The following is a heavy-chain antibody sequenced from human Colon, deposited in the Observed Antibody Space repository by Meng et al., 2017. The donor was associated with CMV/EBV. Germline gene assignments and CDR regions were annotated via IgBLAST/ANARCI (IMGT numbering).Heavy chain of an antibody. CDR2: INHSGST. J-gene: IGHJ5*02. D-gene: IGHD4-11*01. Sequence: GSLRLSCAVYGGSFSGYYWSWIRQPPGKGLEWLGEINHSGSTNYTPSLKSRATISVDTSKNQFSLKLSSVTAADTAVYYCARTRLQHNWFDPWGQGTLVTVSS. CDR3: ARTRLQHNWFDP. CDR1: GGSFSGYY. V-gene: IGHV4-34*01.